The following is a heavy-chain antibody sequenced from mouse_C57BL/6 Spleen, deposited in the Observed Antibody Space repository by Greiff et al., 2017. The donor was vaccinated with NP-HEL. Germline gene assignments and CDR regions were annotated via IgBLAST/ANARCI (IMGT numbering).Heavy chain of an antibody. CDR2: IDPSDSYT. CDR1: GYTFTSYW. Sequence: QVQLKQAGAELVKPGASVKLSCKASGYTFTSYWMQWVKQRPGQGLEWIGEIDPSDSYTNYNHKFKGKATLTVDTSSSTADMQLSSLTSEDSAVYYCARSYDYGWFAYWGHRTLVTVSA. CDR3: ARSYDYGWFAY. J-gene: IGHJ3*01. V-gene: IGHV1-50*01. D-gene: IGHD2-4*01.